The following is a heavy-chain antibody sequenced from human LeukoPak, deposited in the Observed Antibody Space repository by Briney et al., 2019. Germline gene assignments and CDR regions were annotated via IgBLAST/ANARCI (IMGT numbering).Heavy chain of an antibody. D-gene: IGHD2-21*01. Sequence: GGSLRLSCAASGFTFSSYAMSWVRQAPGKGLEWVSAISGSGGSTYYADSVKGRFTISRDNSKNTLYLQMNSLRAEDTAVYYCTRWAPFWSRERAIAIAPSDYWGQGTLVTVSS. V-gene: IGHV3-23*01. CDR2: ISGSGGST. J-gene: IGHJ4*02. CDR3: TRWAPFWSRERAIAIAPSDY. CDR1: GFTFSSYA.